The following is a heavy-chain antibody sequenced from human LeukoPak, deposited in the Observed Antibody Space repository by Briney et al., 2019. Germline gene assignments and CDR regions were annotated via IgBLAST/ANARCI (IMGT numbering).Heavy chain of an antibody. CDR1: GGTFSSYA. D-gene: IGHD1-26*01. Sequence: ASVKVSCKATGGTFSSYAISWVRQAPGQGLEWMGGIIPIFGTANYAQKFQGRVTITADKSTSTAYMELSSLRSEDTAVYYCARGVLGGSYSYYFDYWGQGTLVTVSS. J-gene: IGHJ4*02. CDR3: ARGVLGGSYSYYFDY. V-gene: IGHV1-69*06. CDR2: IIPIFGTA.